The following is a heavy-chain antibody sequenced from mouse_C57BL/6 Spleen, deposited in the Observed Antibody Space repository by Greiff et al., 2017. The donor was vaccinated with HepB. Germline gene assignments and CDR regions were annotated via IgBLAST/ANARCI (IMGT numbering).Heavy chain of an antibody. J-gene: IGHJ4*01. CDR1: GYAFSSYW. V-gene: IGHV1-80*01. Sequence: VKLVESGAELVKPGASVKISCKASGYAFSSYWMNWVKQRPGKGLEWIGQIYPGDGDTNYNGKFKGKATLTADKSSSTAYMQLSSLTSEDSAVYFCAIGGRDYAMDYWGQGTSVTVSS. CDR2: IYPGDGDT. D-gene: IGHD3-3*01. CDR3: AIGGRDYAMDY.